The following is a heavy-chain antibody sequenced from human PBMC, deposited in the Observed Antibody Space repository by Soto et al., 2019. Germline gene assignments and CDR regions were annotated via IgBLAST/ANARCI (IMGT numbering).Heavy chain of an antibody. J-gene: IGHJ2*01. CDR2: IYYSGST. V-gene: IGHV4-39*01. CDR1: GGSISSSSYY. Sequence: SETLSLTCTVSGGSISSSSYYWGWIRQPPGKGLEWIGSIYYSGSTYYNPSLKSRVTISVDTSKNQFSLKLSSVTAADTAVYYCARRTELRDSSGWYLKTGAAVWYFDRWGRGTLVTVSS. CDR3: ARRTELRDSSGWYLKTGAAVWYFDR. D-gene: IGHD6-19*01.